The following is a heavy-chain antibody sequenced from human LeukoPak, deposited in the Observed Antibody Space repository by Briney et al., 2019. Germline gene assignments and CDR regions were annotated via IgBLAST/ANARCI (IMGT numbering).Heavy chain of an antibody. CDR1: GFTFSNYE. Sequence: PGGSLRLSCEASGFTFSNYEMNWVRQAPGKGLERISYITTTGDRIQYADSVKGRFTISRDNAKNSLYLEMNSLRAEDTGVYFCARDTKDYWGQGTLVVVSS. CDR2: ITTTGDRI. J-gene: IGHJ4*02. V-gene: IGHV3-48*03. D-gene: IGHD2-2*01. CDR3: ARDTKDY.